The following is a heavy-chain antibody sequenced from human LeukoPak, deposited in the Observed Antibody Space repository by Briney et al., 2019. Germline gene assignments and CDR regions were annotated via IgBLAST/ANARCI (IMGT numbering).Heavy chain of an antibody. CDR3: ARLRAGFYFDY. Sequence: PGGPLILSCAASGFTFSDLSMGWVHQAPGKGLEWISYISTSSTAIYYADSVKGRFTISRDNAINSLYLQMNSLRDEDTAVYYCARLRAGFYFDYWGQGTLVTVSS. J-gene: IGHJ4*02. CDR2: ISTSSTAI. V-gene: IGHV3-48*02. CDR1: GFTFSDLS.